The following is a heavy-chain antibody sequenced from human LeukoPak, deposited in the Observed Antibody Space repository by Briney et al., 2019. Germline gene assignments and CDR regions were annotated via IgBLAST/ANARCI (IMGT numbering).Heavy chain of an antibody. D-gene: IGHD6-6*01. CDR2: IKEDGSEE. J-gene: IGHJ4*02. V-gene: IGHV3-7*01. CDR1: GFTFSIYW. Sequence: GSLRLSCTASGFTFSIYWMSWVRPAPGKGLEWVASIKEDGSEEHYVDSVKGRFTISRDNARNSVHVKMNSLRAEDTAVYFCARIRPGNYFDYWGQGALVTVSS. CDR3: ARIRPGNYFDY.